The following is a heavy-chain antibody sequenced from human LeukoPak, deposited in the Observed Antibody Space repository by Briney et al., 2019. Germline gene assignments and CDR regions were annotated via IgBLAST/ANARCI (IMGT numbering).Heavy chain of an antibody. J-gene: IGHJ4*02. CDR2: ISSSGSTK. Sequence: PGGSLRLSCAASGFTFSSYEMNWVRQAPGRGLEWVSYISSSGSTKYYAASVKGRFTISRDNAKNTLYLQMNNLRVEDTAAYSCASQMGRIAVAVYYWGQGTLVGVSS. D-gene: IGHD6-19*01. CDR3: ASQMGRIAVAVYY. V-gene: IGHV3-48*03. CDR1: GFTFSSYE.